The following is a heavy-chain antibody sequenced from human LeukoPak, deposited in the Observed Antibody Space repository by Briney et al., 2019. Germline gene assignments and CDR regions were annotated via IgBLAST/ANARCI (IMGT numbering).Heavy chain of an antibody. CDR3: ARNIPVTRWGY. D-gene: IGHD2-21*01. V-gene: IGHV3-21*01. CDR2: ISSTSTYI. J-gene: IGHJ4*02. CDR1: GFTFSSYT. Sequence: GGSLRLSCAASGFTFSSYTMNWVRQAPGKGLEWVSSISSTSTYIHDADSVKGRFTVFRDNANKSLYLQMNSLRAEDTAVYYCARNIPVTRWGYWGQGTLVTVSS.